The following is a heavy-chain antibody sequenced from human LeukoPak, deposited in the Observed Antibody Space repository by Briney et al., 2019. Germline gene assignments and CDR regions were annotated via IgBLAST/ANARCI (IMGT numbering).Heavy chain of an antibody. CDR2: ISGSGGST. CDR3: AKGIVGATHFDY. D-gene: IGHD1-26*01. CDR1: GFTFSSYA. Sequence: GGSLRLSCAATGFTFSSYAMSWVRQAPGKGLEWVSAISGSGGSTYYADSVKGRFTISRDNSKNTLYLQMNSLRAEDTAVYYCAKGIVGATHFDYWGQGTLVTVSS. V-gene: IGHV3-23*01. J-gene: IGHJ4*02.